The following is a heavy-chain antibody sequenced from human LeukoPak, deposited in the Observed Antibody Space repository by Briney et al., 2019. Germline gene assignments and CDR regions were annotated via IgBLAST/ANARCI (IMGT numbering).Heavy chain of an antibody. J-gene: IGHJ4*02. CDR1: GGSFSGYC. CDR2: MYYSGST. D-gene: IGHD3-10*02. V-gene: IGHV4-59*01. CDR3: ARHRSYYYDGGSFDY. Sequence: SETLSLTCAVYGGSFSGYCWSWLRQPPGKGLEWIGYMYYSGSTSYNPSLKSQVTISVDTSKNQFSLKLTSVTAADTAVYYCARHRSYYYDGGSFDYWGQGTLVTVSS.